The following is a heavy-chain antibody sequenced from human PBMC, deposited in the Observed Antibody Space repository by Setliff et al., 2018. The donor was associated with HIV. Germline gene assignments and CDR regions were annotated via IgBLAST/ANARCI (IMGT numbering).Heavy chain of an antibody. CDR1: GYTLTELS. V-gene: IGHV1-24*01. CDR3: ATDAPVDTPMAIRGYFDY. J-gene: IGHJ4*02. D-gene: IGHD5-18*01. CDR2: FDPEEGET. Sequence: ASVKVSCKVSGYTLTELSMHWVRQAPGKGLEWMGGFDPEEGETIYAQKFQGRVTMTEDTSTDTAYMELSSLRSEDTAVYYCATDAPVDTPMAIRGYFDYWGQGTLVT.